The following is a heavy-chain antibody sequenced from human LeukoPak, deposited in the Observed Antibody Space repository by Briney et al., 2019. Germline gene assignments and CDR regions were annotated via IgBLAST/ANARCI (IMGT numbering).Heavy chain of an antibody. V-gene: IGHV1-18*01. J-gene: IGHJ4*02. Sequence: ASVKVSCTASGGTFSSYGISWVRQAPGQGLEWMGWISAYNGNTNYAQKLQGRVTMTTDTSTSTAYVGLRSLRSDDTAVYYCARSLADFWSGYPYFDYWGQGTLVTVSS. CDR2: ISAYNGNT. CDR1: GGTFSSYG. D-gene: IGHD3-3*01. CDR3: ARSLADFWSGYPYFDY.